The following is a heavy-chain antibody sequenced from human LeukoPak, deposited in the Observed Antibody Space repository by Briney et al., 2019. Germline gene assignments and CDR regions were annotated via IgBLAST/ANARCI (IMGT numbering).Heavy chain of an antibody. Sequence: PGGSLRLSCAASGFTISGNWMHWVRQGPGKGLLWVSRINGDGTYTNYADSVKGRFTISRDNAKNTLYLQMDSLRGEDTAVYYCVRPALGAFDIWGQGTMVTVSS. CDR3: VRPALGAFDI. J-gene: IGHJ3*02. V-gene: IGHV3-74*01. CDR1: GFTISGNW. CDR2: INGDGTYT.